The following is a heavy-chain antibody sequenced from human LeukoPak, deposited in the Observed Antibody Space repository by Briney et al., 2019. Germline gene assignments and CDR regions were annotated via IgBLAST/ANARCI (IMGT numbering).Heavy chain of an antibody. Sequence: ASVKVSCKASGYTFTGYYMHWVRQAPGQGLEWMGWINPNSGGTNYAQKFQGRVTMTRDTSISTAYMELSRLRSDDTAVYYCARSRITMVRGVISTPLCYWGQGTLVTVSS. CDR2: INPNSGGT. J-gene: IGHJ4*02. CDR1: GYTFTGYY. V-gene: IGHV1-2*02. D-gene: IGHD3-10*01. CDR3: ARSRITMVRGVISTPLCY.